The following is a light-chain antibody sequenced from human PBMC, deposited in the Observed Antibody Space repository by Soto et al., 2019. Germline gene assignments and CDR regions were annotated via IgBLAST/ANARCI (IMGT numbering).Light chain of an antibody. V-gene: IGLV1-44*01. CDR2: KTD. Sequence: QSVLTQPPSASGTPGQRVTISCSGSHSNIGTKAVKWFQQVPGAAPKSLIYKTDQRPSGVPDRFSGSKSGTSASLAISGLQPEDEADYYCASWDDSLNGVVFGGGIKVTVL. CDR1: HSNIGTKA. CDR3: ASWDDSLNGVV. J-gene: IGLJ3*02.